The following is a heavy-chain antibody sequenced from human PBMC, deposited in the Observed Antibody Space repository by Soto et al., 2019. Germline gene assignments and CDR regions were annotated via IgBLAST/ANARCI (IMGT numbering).Heavy chain of an antibody. CDR1: GGSISSGGYS. Sequence: PSETLSLTCAVSGGSISSGGYSWSWLRQPPGKGLEWIGYIFHSGSTYYNPSLKSRVTISVDGSKNHFSLELSSVTAADTAVYYCARHTYDILTGYYLYYFDYWGQGTLVTVS. CDR2: IFHSGST. V-gene: IGHV4-30-2*01. D-gene: IGHD3-9*01. J-gene: IGHJ4*02. CDR3: ARHTYDILTGYYLYYFDY.